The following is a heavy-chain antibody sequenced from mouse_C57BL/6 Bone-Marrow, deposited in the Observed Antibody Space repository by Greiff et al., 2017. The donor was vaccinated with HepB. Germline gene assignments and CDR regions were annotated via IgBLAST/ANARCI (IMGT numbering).Heavy chain of an antibody. V-gene: IGHV1-19*01. J-gene: IGHJ2*01. CDR3: ARYGSSNFDY. Sequence: EVQLQQSGPVLVKPGASVKMSCKASGYTFTDYYMNWVKQSHGKSLEWIGVINPYNGGTSYNQKFKGKATLTVDKSSSTAYMELNSLTSEDSAVYYSARYGSSNFDYWGQGTTLTVSS. CDR2: INPYNGGT. D-gene: IGHD1-1*01. CDR1: GYTFTDYY.